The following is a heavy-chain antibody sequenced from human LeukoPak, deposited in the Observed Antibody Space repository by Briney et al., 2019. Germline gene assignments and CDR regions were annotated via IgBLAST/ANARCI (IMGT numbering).Heavy chain of an antibody. V-gene: IGHV3-23*01. D-gene: IGHD3-16*01. Sequence: GGSLRLSCAASGFTFSSYAMSWVRQAPGKGLEWVSAISGSGGSTYYADSVKGRFTISRDNSKNTLYLQMNSLRAEDTAVYYCAKVMITFGGVESAFDYWGQGTLVTVSS. J-gene: IGHJ4*02. CDR1: GFTFSSYA. CDR3: AKVMITFGGVESAFDY. CDR2: ISGSGGST.